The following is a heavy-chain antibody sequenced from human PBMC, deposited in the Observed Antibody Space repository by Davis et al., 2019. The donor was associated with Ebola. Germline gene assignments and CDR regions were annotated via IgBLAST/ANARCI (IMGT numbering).Heavy chain of an antibody. D-gene: IGHD2-2*01. CDR3: ARRPGGGEIVVLASAIFGFDC. CDR1: GGSFSGYY. V-gene: IGHV4-34*01. CDR2: INHSGST. Sequence: MPSETLSLTCAVYGGSFSGYYWSWIRQPPGKGLEWIGEINHSGSTNYNPSLKSRVTISVDTSKNQFSLRLSSVTAADTAVYYCARRPGGGEIVVLASAIFGFDCWGQGTLVTVSS. J-gene: IGHJ4*02.